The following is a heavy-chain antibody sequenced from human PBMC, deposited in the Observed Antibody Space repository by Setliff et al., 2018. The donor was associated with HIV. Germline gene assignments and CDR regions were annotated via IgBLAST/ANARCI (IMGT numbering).Heavy chain of an antibody. CDR1: GGTFSSYA. Sequence: SVKVSCKASGGTFSSYAISWVRQAPGQGLEWMGRIIPIFGTANYAQKFQGRVTITADKSTSTAYTELSSLRSEDTAVYYCARERLYIVVVPAAIPYEGYYYMDVWGKGTTVTVSS. CDR3: ARERLYIVVVPAAIPYEGYYYMDV. J-gene: IGHJ6*03. V-gene: IGHV1-69*06. CDR2: IIPIFGTA. D-gene: IGHD2-2*01.